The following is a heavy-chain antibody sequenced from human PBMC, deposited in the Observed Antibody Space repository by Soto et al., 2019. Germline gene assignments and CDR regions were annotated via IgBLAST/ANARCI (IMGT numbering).Heavy chain of an antibody. CDR1: GFTLSNYA. D-gene: IGHD2-8*01. CDR2: ISSDSRYI. J-gene: IGHJ6*02. V-gene: IGHV3-48*02. Sequence: EVQLVESGGGLVQPGGSLRLSCAASGFTLSNYAVNWVRQAPGKGLEWVSYISSDSRYIYHGDSVKGRFTISRDNARNLELQKKSRLGEEDAVYYYGGRIMVVDFFINVDVYDMDVWGQGTPVTVSS. CDR3: GRIMVVDFFINVDVYDMDV.